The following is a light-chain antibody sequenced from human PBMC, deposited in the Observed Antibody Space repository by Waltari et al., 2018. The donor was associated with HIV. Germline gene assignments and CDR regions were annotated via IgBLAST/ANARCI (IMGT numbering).Light chain of an antibody. V-gene: IGLV1-47*01. J-gene: IGLJ1*01. Sequence: QSVLTQPPSASGTPGQRVTISCSGARSDIGSYYVYCYQQLPGTAPKLLIYRNNQRPSGVPDRFSASESGTSAALAISGRRSEDEADYYCAAWDVSLRGAYVFGTGTKVAVL. CDR2: RNN. CDR1: RSDIGSYY. CDR3: AAWDVSLRGAYV.